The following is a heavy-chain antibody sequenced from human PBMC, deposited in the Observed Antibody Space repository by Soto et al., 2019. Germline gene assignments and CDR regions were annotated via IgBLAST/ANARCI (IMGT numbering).Heavy chain of an antibody. CDR3: ATYFTAVAYFEN. Sequence: QVQLVQSGAEVRKPGSSVRISCTASGDTLSYSAIGWLRQAPGQGLEWMGGITPSFGSPVYARKFQGRVTIAADHMILNNLRSEDTAMYFCATYFTAVAYFENWGQGTLVTVSS. D-gene: IGHD5-18*01. CDR2: ITPSFGSP. J-gene: IGHJ4*02. CDR1: GDTLSYSA. V-gene: IGHV1-69*01.